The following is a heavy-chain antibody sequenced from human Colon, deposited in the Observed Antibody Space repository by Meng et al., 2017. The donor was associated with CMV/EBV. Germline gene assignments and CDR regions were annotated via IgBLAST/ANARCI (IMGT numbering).Heavy chain of an antibody. D-gene: IGHD1-26*01. CDR2: IKEDGSGQ. V-gene: IGHV3-7*01. J-gene: IGHJ4*02. Sequence: GGSLRLSCAASGFTFTTFWMTWVRQAPGKGLEWVANIKEDGSGQWYVDSVKGRFTISRDNAKKSVYLQIKGLRAEDAAVYYCARGLGSGTRRGVDYWGQGTLVTVSS. CDR1: GFTFTTFW. CDR3: ARGLGSGTRRGVDY.